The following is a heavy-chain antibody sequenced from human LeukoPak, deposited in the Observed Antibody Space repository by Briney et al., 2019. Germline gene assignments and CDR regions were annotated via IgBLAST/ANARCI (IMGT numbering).Heavy chain of an antibody. Sequence: GASVKVSRTGSVYTFTSYSVGWVRPAPGQGLGWVGWIVAYNGKTNNSQTVQGRVTITTDTSTSTAYMEMRSLRSNDTAVDYCASRRGTQGFGNNIDIWGQGTLVTVSS. CDR3: ASRRGTQGFGNNIDI. J-gene: IGHJ3*02. D-gene: IGHD2/OR15-2a*01. V-gene: IGHV1-18*01. CDR2: IVAYNGKT. CDR1: VYTFTSYS.